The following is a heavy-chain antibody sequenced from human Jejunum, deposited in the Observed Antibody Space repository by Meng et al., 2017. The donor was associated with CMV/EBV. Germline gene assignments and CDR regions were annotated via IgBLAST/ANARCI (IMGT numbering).Heavy chain of an antibody. D-gene: IGHD5-24*01. CDR3: AREEGRDGYNYLDF. Sequence: SGFSFSSSAMHWVRQAPGKGLEWVTLISYDGTNKCCADSVKGRFTISRDSSKNTLYLQMNSLRAEDTAVYYCAREEGRDGYNYLDFWGQGTLVTVSS. J-gene: IGHJ4*02. CDR1: GFSFSSSA. CDR2: ISYDGTNK. V-gene: IGHV3-30-3*01.